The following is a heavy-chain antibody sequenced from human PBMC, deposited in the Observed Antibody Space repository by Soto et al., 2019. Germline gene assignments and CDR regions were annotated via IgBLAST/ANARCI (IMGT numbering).Heavy chain of an antibody. V-gene: IGHV3-23*01. CDR1: GFTFSSHA. CDR3: AKDTVPGN. J-gene: IGHJ4*02. CDR2: ISGSGGST. Sequence: EVQLLESGGGLVQPGGSLRLSCAASGFTFSSHATSWVRHAPGKGLEWDSAISGSGGSTYYADSVKGRCTISRDNSKNTLYLQMNSLRAEDTAVYYCAKDTVPGNWGQGTLVTVSS. D-gene: IGHD6-6*01.